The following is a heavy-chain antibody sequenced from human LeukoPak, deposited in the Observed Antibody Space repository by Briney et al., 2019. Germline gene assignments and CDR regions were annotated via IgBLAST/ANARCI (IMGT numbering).Heavy chain of an antibody. CDR3: AKADSSGYYYENWFDP. CDR2: ISGSGGST. V-gene: IGHV3-23*01. CDR1: GFTFSSYN. D-gene: IGHD3-22*01. J-gene: IGHJ5*02. Sequence: PGGSLRLSCAASGFTFSSYNVGWVRQAPGKELEWVSSISGSGGSTFYADSVKGRFTISRDNSKNTLYLQMNSLRAEDTAVYYCAKADSSGYYYENWFDPWGQGTLVTVSS.